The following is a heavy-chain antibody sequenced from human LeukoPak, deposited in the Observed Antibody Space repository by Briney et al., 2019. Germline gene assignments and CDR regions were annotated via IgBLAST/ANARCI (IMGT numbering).Heavy chain of an antibody. CDR1: GFTFSSYA. CDR2: ISGSAGST. CDR3: AKELGNIAARRPETAY. Sequence: GGSLRLTCAASGFTFSSYAMSWVRQASGKGLEWVSAISGSAGSTYYADSVKGRFTISRDNSKNTLYLQMNSLRAEDTAVYYCAKELGNIAARRPETAYWGQGTLVTVSS. J-gene: IGHJ4*02. D-gene: IGHD6-6*01. V-gene: IGHV3-23*01.